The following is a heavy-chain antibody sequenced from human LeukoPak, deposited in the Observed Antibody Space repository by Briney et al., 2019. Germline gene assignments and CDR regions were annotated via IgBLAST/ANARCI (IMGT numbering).Heavy chain of an antibody. CDR2: IYHSGTT. Sequence: SETLSLTCAVSGVSISSSNWWSWVRQPPGKGLEWIGEIYHSGTTNYIPSLKSRVTISVDKSKNQFSLKLTSVTAADTAVYYCARLRGSLFDFDYWGQGTLVTVSS. CDR1: GVSISSSNW. D-gene: IGHD1-26*01. J-gene: IGHJ4*02. CDR3: ARLRGSLFDFDY. V-gene: IGHV4-4*02.